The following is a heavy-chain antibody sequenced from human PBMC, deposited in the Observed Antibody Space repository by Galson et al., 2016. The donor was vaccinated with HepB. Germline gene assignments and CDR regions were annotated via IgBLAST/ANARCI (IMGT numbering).Heavy chain of an antibody. CDR2: IWYDGSNK. Sequence: SLRLSCAASGFTFSSYGMHWVRQAPGKGLKWVAVIWYDGSNKQFADSVKGRFTISRDNSKSTVYLQMNSLRAEDTAVYYCARGDYGAYPPFGMDVWGQGTPVTVSS. CDR1: GFTFSSYG. V-gene: IGHV3-33*01. CDR3: ARGDYGAYPPFGMDV. D-gene: IGHD4-17*01. J-gene: IGHJ6*02.